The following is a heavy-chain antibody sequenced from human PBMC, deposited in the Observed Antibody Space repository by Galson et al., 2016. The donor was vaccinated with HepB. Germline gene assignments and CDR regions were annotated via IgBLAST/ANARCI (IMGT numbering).Heavy chain of an antibody. J-gene: IGHJ6*03. D-gene: IGHD3-3*01. CDR2: ISAYNGNT. Sequence: SVKVSCKASGYTFTTYGISWVRQAPGQGLEWVGWISAYNGNTNHAQKLQGRVTMTTDTSTSTAYMELRSLRSDDTAMYYCARVIRNFDFWSTYYYYMDVWGKGTTVTVSS. CDR3: ARVIRNFDFWSTYYYYMDV. V-gene: IGHV1-18*04. CDR1: GYTFTTYG.